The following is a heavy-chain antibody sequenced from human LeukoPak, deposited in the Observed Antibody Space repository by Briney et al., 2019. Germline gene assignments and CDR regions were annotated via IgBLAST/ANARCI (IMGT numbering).Heavy chain of an antibody. V-gene: IGHV1-46*01. CDR3: ARGLMVRGAIGSNWFDP. CDR1: GYTFTSYY. CDR2: INPSGGST. D-gene: IGHD3-10*01. J-gene: IGHJ5*02. Sequence: ASVKVSCKASGYTFTSYYMHWVRQAPGQGLEWMGIINPSGGSTSYAQKFQGRVTMTRDTSTSTVYMELSSLRSEDTAVYYCARGLMVRGAIGSNWFDPWGQGTLVTVSS.